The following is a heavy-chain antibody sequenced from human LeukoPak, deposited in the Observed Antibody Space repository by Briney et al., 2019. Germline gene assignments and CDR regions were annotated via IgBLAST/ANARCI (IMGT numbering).Heavy chain of an antibody. CDR3: ARDGRPWFGELLSPFDY. D-gene: IGHD3-10*01. V-gene: IGHV1-18*01. J-gene: IGHJ4*02. CDR1: GYTFTSYG. CDR2: ISAYNGNT. Sequence: GASVKVSCKASGYTFTSYGISWVRQAPGQGLEWMGWISAYNGNTNYAQKLQGRVTMTTDTSTSTAYMELRSLRSDDTAVYYCARDGRPWFGELLSPFDYWGQGTLVTVSS.